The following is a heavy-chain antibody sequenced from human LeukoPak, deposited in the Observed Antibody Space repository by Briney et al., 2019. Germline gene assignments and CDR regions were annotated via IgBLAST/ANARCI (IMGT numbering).Heavy chain of an antibody. CDR2: ISSSGSTI. Sequence: GGSLRLSCAASGFTFSSYEMNWVCQAPGKGLEWVSYISSSGSTIYYADSVKGRFTISRDNAKNSVYLQMDSLRAEDTAIYYCARVGAYAAVNWWGQGTLVTVSS. D-gene: IGHD1-20*01. CDR1: GFTFSSYE. CDR3: ARVGAYAAVNW. J-gene: IGHJ4*02. V-gene: IGHV3-48*03.